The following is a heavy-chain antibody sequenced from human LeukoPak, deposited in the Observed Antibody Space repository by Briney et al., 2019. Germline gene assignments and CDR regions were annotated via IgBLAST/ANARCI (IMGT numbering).Heavy chain of an antibody. D-gene: IGHD1-14*01. CDR1: GASISSSTDY. CDR2: IYYSGST. CDR3: VGLIRPGWFDP. V-gene: IGHV4-39*01. Sequence: PSETLSLTCTVSGASISSSTDYWGWIRQPPGEGLEWIANIYYSGSTYYNPSLKSRVTISVDTSKNQFSLKLSSVTAADTAVYYCVGLIRPGWFDPWGQGTLVTVSS. J-gene: IGHJ5*02.